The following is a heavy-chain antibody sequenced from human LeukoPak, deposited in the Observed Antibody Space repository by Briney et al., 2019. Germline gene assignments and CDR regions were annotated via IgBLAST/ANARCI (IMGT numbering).Heavy chain of an antibody. J-gene: IGHJ4*02. V-gene: IGHV4-34*01. CDR2: INHSGST. CDR3: ARAVRGVTHNYFDY. CDR1: GGSFSGYY. D-gene: IGHD3-10*01. Sequence: SETLSLTCAVYGGSFSGYYWSWIRQPPGKGLEWIGEINHSGSTYYNPSLKSRVTISVDRSKNQFSLKLSSVTAADTAVYYCARAVRGVTHNYFDYWGQGTLVTVSS.